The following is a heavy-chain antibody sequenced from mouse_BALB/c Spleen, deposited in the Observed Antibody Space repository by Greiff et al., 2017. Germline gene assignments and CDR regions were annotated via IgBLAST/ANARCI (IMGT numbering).Heavy chain of an antibody. CDR2: IWAGGST. J-gene: IGHJ4*01. CDR1: GFSLTSYG. Sequence: VQVVESGPGLVAPSQSLSITCTVSGFSLTSYGVHWVRQPPGKGLEWLGVIWAGGSTNYNSALMSRLSISKDNSKSQVFLKMNSLQTDDTAMYYCARAYYRYDGYAMDYWGQGTSVTVSS. V-gene: IGHV2-9*02. D-gene: IGHD2-14*01. CDR3: ARAYYRYDGYAMDY.